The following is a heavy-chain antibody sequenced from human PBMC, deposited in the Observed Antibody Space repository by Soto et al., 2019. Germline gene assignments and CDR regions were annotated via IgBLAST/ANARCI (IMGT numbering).Heavy chain of an antibody. CDR3: ARGGLEPFDY. CDR2: INDYGTTI. D-gene: IGHD1-1*01. CDR1: EFNIGSYW. V-gene: IGHV3-74*01. Sequence: PGGSLRLSCAASEFNIGSYWMHWVRQAPGKGLVWVSRINDYGTTINYAESVEGRFTISRDDAKSEVYLQMNNLRAEDTAVYYCARGGLEPFDYWGQGALVTVSS. J-gene: IGHJ4*02.